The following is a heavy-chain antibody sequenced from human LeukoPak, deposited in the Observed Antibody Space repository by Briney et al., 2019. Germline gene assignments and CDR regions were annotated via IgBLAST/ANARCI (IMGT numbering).Heavy chain of an antibody. CDR2: IYSGGST. D-gene: IGHD5-18*01. V-gene: IGHV3-53*01. CDR3: ARTNMVMDFDP. CDR1: GFTVSSNY. Sequence: PGGSLRLSCAASGFTVSSNYMSWVRQAPGKGLEWVSVIYSGGSTYYADSVKGRFTISRDNSKNTLYLQMNSLRAEDTAVYYCARTNMVMDFDPWGQGTLVTVSS. J-gene: IGHJ5*02.